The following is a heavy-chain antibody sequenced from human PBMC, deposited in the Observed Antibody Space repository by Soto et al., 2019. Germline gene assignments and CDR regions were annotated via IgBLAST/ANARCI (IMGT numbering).Heavy chain of an antibody. J-gene: IGHJ4*02. V-gene: IGHV1-2*02. Sequence: QVQLVQSGPEVKKPGASVKVSCKASGYPFTGYYIHWVRQAPGQGLEWMGWINPSGGGTNFAQNFLGRVTMTRDTSISTAYMELSSLRSDDTAIYYCARTTVPNYYGDYWGQGTRVTVSS. CDR3: ARTTVPNYYGDY. CDR1: GYPFTGYY. D-gene: IGHD3-22*01. CDR2: INPSGGGT.